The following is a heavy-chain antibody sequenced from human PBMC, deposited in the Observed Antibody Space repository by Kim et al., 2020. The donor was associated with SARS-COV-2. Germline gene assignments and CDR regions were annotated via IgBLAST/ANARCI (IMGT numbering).Heavy chain of an antibody. D-gene: IGHD6-13*01. CDR2: IYYSGST. Sequence: SETLYLTCTVSGGSISSSSYYWGWIRQPPGKGLEWIGSIYYSGSTYYNPSLKSRVTISVDTSKNQFSLKLSSVTAADTAVYYCARLQQLSSIYYFDYWGQGTLVTVSS. J-gene: IGHJ4*02. V-gene: IGHV4-39*01. CDR3: ARLQQLSSIYYFDY. CDR1: GGSISSSSYY.